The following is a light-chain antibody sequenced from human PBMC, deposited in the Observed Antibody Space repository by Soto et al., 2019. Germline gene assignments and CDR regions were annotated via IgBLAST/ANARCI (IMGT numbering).Light chain of an antibody. CDR1: SGHSSYA. J-gene: IGLJ2*01. CDR3: QTLRV. CDR2: LNSDGSH. Sequence: QSVLTQSPSASASLGASVKLTCTLSSGHSSYAIAWHQQQPEKGPRYLMKLNSDGSHSKGDGIPDRFSGSSSGAERYLTISSLQSEDEADYYCQTLRVFGGGTKLTVL. V-gene: IGLV4-69*01.